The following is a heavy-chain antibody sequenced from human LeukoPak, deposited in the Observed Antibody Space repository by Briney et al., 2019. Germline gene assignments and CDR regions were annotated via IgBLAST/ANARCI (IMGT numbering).Heavy chain of an antibody. CDR3: ARQSGTIRCSGGSCYSDNYYYMDV. CDR2: IYYSGST. CDR1: GGSISSSSYY. V-gene: IGHV4-39*01. Sequence: PSETLSLTCTVSGGSISSSSYYWGWIRQPPGKGLEWIGSIYYSGSTYYNPSLKSRVTISVDTSKNQFSLKLSSVTAADTAVYYCARQSGTIRCSGGSCYSDNYYYMDVWGKGTTVTVSS. J-gene: IGHJ6*03. D-gene: IGHD2-15*01.